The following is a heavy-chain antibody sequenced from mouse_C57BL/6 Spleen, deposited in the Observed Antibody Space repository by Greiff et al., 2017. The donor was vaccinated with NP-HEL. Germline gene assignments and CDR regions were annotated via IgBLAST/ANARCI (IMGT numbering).Heavy chain of an antibody. Sequence: QVQLQQSGAELARPGASVKMSCKASGYTFTSYTMHWVKQRPGQGLEWIGYINPSSGYTKYNQKFKDKATLTADKSSSTAYMQLSSLTSEDSAVYYCARGYDGLYYFDYWGQGTTLTVSS. D-gene: IGHD2-3*01. CDR1: GYTFTSYT. CDR2: INPSSGYT. V-gene: IGHV1-4*01. J-gene: IGHJ2*01. CDR3: ARGYDGLYYFDY.